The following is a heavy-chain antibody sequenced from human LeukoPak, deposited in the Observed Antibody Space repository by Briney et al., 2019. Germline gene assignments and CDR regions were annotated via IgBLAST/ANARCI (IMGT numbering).Heavy chain of an antibody. CDR1: GFTFSSYA. D-gene: IGHD1-26*01. J-gene: IGHJ4*02. Sequence: PGGSLRLSCAASGFTFSSYAMSWVRQAPGKGLEWVSSISGTSGSTYYADSVKGRFPISRDNSKNTVYLQMNSLRAEDTAVYYCAKVSAWAMVGATYFDYWGQGTLVTVSS. CDR3: AKVSAWAMVGATYFDY. CDR2: ISGTSGST. V-gene: IGHV3-23*01.